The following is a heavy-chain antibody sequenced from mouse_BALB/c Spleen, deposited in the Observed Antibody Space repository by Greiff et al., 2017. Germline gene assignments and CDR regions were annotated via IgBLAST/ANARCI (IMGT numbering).Heavy chain of an antibody. CDR1: GYTFTSYW. J-gene: IGHJ3*01. Sequence: QVQLQQSGAELVRPGASVKLSCKASGYTFTSYWINWVKQRPGQGLEWIGNIYPSDSYTNYNQKFKDKATLTVDKSSSTAYMQLSSPTSEDSAVYYCTRDYRYAWFAYWGQGTLVTVSA. CDR2: IYPSDSYT. V-gene: IGHV1-69*02. D-gene: IGHD2-14*01. CDR3: TRDYRYAWFAY.